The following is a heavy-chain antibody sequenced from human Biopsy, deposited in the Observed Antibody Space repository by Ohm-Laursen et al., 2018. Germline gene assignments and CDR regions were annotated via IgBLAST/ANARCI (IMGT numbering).Heavy chain of an antibody. J-gene: IGHJ4*02. Sequence: SLRLSCSAPGFAFNNVWMSWVRQAPGKGLEWLGRIKTKAEGETTEYAAPVKGRFSIARDDSKNTLYLQMTSLKIEDTAVYFCTTRIRTTNDNWGQGTLVTVSS. CDR3: TTRIRTTNDN. V-gene: IGHV3-15*01. CDR2: IKTKAEGETT. CDR1: GFAFNNVW. D-gene: IGHD1-7*01.